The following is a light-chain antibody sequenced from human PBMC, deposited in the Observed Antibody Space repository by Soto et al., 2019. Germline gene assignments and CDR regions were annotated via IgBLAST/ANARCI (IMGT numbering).Light chain of an antibody. V-gene: IGKV3-15*01. Sequence: EIVMTQSPATLSVSPGERATLSCRASQSVSSKLAWYQHIPGQAPRLLIHGATTRATGIPTRFSGSESGTEFTLTIGSLQSEYFAVYDCLQYYGWTKTFGQGTKVEIK. CDR1: QSVSSK. J-gene: IGKJ1*01. CDR3: LQYYGWTKT. CDR2: GAT.